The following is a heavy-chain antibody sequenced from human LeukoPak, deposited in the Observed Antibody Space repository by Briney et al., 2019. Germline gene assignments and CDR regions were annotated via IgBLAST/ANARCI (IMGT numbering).Heavy chain of an antibody. Sequence: PGGSLRLSCAASGFTFDDYGMSWVRQAPGKGLEWVSGINRNGGSTGYADSVKGRFTISRDNAKNSLYLQMDSLRAEDTALYYCAREHILSPPVVKFGGVIVDYWGQGTLVTVSS. CDR2: INRNGGST. CDR1: GFTFDDYG. D-gene: IGHD3-16*02. V-gene: IGHV3-20*04. J-gene: IGHJ4*02. CDR3: AREHILSPPVVKFGGVIVDY.